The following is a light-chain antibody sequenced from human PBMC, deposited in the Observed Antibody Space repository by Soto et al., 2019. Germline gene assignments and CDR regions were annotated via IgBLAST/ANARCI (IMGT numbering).Light chain of an antibody. CDR2: NTN. V-gene: IGLV8-61*01. Sequence: QAVVTQEPSFPVSPGGTVTLTCGLKSGSVSTSHSPSWYQQTPGQTPRTLIYNTNTRSSGVSDRFSGSILGNKAALTITGAQADDESDYYCVLYMGSGISVFGGGTKLTVL. CDR3: VLYMGSGISV. J-gene: IGLJ3*02. CDR1: SGSVSTSHS.